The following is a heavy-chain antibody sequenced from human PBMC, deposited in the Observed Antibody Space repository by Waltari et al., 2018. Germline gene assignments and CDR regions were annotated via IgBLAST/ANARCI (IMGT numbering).Heavy chain of an antibody. D-gene: IGHD2-2*01. J-gene: IGHJ4*02. CDR1: GYTFTDYY. CDR2: VDPEDGET. CDR3: ATNLPFRGVVVPAASGRVDY. Sequence: EVQLVQSGAEVKQPGATVKISCKVSGYTFTDYYMHWVQQAPGKGLAWMGLVDPEDGETIYAEKFQGRVTITADTSTDTAYMELSSLRSEDTAVYYCATNLPFRGVVVPAASGRVDYWGQGTLVTVSS. V-gene: IGHV1-69-2*01.